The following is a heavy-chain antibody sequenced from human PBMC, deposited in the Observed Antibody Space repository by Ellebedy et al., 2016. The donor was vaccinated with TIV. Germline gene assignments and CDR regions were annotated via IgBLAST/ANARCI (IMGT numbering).Heavy chain of an antibody. V-gene: IGHV4-39*01. CDR2: IYYSGST. J-gene: IGHJ3*02. Sequence: GSLRLXXTVSGGSISSSSYYWGWIRQPPGKGLEWIGSIYYSGSTYYNPSLKSRVTISVDTSKNQFSLKLSSVTAADTAVYYCASPSPFDIWGQGTMVTVSS. CDR3: ASPSPFDI. CDR1: GGSISSSSYY.